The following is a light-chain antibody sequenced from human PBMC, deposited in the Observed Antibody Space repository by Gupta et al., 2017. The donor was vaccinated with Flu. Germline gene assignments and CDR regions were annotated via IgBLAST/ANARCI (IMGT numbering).Light chain of an antibody. CDR2: RAS. CDR1: QNVNTY. CDR3: QQNGFSPWT. Sequence: GERATLSCRASQNVNTYLVWFQQKLGQAPRVLIFRASKRAPGIPDRFSGSGSGTDFTLTISRLEPEDFAVYYCQQNGFSPWTLGQGTKVEIK. J-gene: IGKJ1*01. V-gene: IGKV3-20*01.